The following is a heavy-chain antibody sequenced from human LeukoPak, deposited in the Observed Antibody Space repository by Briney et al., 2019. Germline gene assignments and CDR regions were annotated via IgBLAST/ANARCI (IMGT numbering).Heavy chain of an antibody. CDR3: ARDHILASGWYFYYYYGMDV. D-gene: IGHD6-19*01. CDR2: ISYDGSSK. J-gene: IGHJ6*02. V-gene: IGHV3-30*04. CDR1: GFTFSSYA. Sequence: GGSLRLSCAASGFTFSSYAMHWVRQAPGKGLEWVAVISYDGSSKYYADSVKGRFTISRDNSKNTLYLQMNSLRAEDTAVYYCARDHILASGWYFYYYYGMDVWGQGTTVTVSS.